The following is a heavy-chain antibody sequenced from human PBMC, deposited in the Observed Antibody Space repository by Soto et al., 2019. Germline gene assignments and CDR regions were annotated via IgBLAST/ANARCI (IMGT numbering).Heavy chain of an antibody. CDR2: IDPSDSYT. Sequence: GESLKISCKGSGYSFTSSWISWVRQMPGKGLEWMGRIDPSDSYTNYSPSFQGHVTISADRSISTAYLQWSGLKASDTAMYYCARYLFGIANHGMDVWGQGTTVTVSS. D-gene: IGHD3-3*01. CDR1: GYSFTSSW. CDR3: ARYLFGIANHGMDV. J-gene: IGHJ6*02. V-gene: IGHV5-10-1*01.